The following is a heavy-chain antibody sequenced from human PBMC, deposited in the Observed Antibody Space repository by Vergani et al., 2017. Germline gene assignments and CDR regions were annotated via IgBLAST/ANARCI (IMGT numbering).Heavy chain of an antibody. V-gene: IGHV3-23*04. CDR1: GFSFSSYA. CDR2: VTDGGST. Sequence: VQLVESGGGLVQPGGSLRLSCAASGFSFSSYAMSWVRQAPGQGLQWVSAVTDGGSTHYADSVKGRFTISRDNSKNTLFLQMNSLRAEDTAVYYCASLRLWFGEPNYFDYWGQGTLVTVSS. D-gene: IGHD3-10*01. J-gene: IGHJ4*02. CDR3: ASLRLWFGEPNYFDY.